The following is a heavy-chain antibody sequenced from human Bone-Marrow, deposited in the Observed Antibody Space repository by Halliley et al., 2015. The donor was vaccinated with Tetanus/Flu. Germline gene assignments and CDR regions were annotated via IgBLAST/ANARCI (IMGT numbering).Heavy chain of an antibody. CDR2: TTNSGGST. V-gene: IGHV3-23*01. CDR3: TTYTASGD. J-gene: IGHJ4*02. CDR1: GFSFSSYA. D-gene: IGHD2-2*02. Sequence: SLRLSCAVSGFSFSSYAMTWVRQAPGKGLEWVSTTTNSGGSTYYADSVKGRFTISRDNSKNTLYLQMNSLRAEDTAVYYCTTYTASGDWGQGTLVTVSS.